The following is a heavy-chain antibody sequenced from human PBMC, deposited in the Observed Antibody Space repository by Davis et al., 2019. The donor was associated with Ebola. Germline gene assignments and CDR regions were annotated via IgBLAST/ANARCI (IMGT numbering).Heavy chain of an antibody. CDR1: GFTFSSYG. V-gene: IGHV3-30*03. Sequence: GGSLRLSCAASGFTFSSYGMHWVRQAPGKGLEWVAVLSSACRPPSSADSVKGRFTIARDNSKKKRERKRKSRRAEDTAVYYCARDTRLSYWGQGTLVTVSS. D-gene: IGHD2-21*01. CDR2: LSSACRPP. J-gene: IGHJ4*02. CDR3: ARDTRLSY.